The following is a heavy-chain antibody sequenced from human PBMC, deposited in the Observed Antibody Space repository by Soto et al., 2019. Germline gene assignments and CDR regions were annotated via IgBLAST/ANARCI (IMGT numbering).Heavy chain of an antibody. CDR3: ARGGHIVVLVDADDNFDY. D-gene: IGHD2-15*01. Sequence: QVQLMQSGAEVKKPGASVKVSCKTSGYTFSDYGVAWVRQAPGQGLERMGWISAYSGHTTYGQKFQDRVTMNTDTSTSTAYMELRSLRYDDTAVYLCARGGHIVVLVDADDNFDYWGQGTLVTVSS. CDR1: GYTFSDYG. V-gene: IGHV1-18*01. CDR2: ISAYSGHT. J-gene: IGHJ4*02.